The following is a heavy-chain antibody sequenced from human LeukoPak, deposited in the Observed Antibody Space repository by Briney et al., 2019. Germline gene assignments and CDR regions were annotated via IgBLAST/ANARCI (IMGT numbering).Heavy chain of an antibody. CDR2: INTDGSLT. V-gene: IGHV3-74*01. CDR1: GFSFDRYW. Sequence: GGSLRLSCTASGFSFDRYWMHWVRQAPGKGLVWVSRINTDGSLTNYADSVKGRFTISRDNAKKTLYLQMNSLRAEDTAVYYCAKGDSSGYSPYVGFDYWGQGTLVTVSS. J-gene: IGHJ4*02. CDR3: AKGDSSGYSPYVGFDY. D-gene: IGHD3-22*01.